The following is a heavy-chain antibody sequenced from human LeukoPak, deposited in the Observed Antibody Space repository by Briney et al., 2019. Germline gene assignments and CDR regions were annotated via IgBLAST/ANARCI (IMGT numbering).Heavy chain of an antibody. J-gene: IGHJ6*02. D-gene: IGHD5-18*01. CDR2: IRSXAYRGTT. CDR3: ARGPIQLWIHNAMDV. V-gene: IGHV3-49*04. Sequence: GGSLRLSCTGSVSWVRQAPGKGLEWVGFIRSXAYRGTTEYAASVKGRFTISRDDSASIAYLQMNSLRTEDTAVYYCARGPIQLWIHNAMDVWGQGTTVTVSS.